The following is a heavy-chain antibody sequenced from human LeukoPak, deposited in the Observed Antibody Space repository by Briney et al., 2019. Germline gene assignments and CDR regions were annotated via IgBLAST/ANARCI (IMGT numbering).Heavy chain of an antibody. CDR1: GFTFSNAW. Sequence: GGSLRLSCAASGFTFSNAWVSWVRQAPGKGLEWVGRIKSKTDGGTTDYAAPVKGRFTISRDDSKNTLYLQMNSLKTEDTAVYYCTSQTYYYDSSGYYYHDYWGQGTLVTVSS. D-gene: IGHD3-22*01. CDR3: TSQTYYYDSSGYYYHDY. J-gene: IGHJ4*02. CDR2: IKSKTDGGTT. V-gene: IGHV3-15*01.